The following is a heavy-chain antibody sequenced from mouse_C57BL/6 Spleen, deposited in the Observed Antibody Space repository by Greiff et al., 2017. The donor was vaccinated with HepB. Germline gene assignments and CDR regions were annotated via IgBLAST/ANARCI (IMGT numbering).Heavy chain of an antibody. CDR1: GFTFSSYA. V-gene: IGHV5-4*01. J-gene: IGHJ1*03. D-gene: IGHD1-1*01. CDR3: ARDRHYYGSSYGYWYFAV. CDR2: ISDGGSYT. Sequence: EVKLVESGGGLVKPGGSLKLSCAASGFTFSSYAMSWVRQTPEKRLEWVATISDGGSYTYYPDNVKGRCTISKDNAKNHLYLQMIHRKSEDTAIDYCARDRHYYGSSYGYWYFAVWGTGTTVTVSS.